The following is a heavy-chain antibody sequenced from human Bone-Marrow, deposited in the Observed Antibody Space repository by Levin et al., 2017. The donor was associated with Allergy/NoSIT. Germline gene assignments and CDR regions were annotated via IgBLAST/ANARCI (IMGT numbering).Heavy chain of an antibody. CDR1: GYSFTSYW. Sequence: PGGSLRLSCKGSGYSFTSYWISWVRQMPGKGLEWMGRIDPSDSYTNYSPSFQGHVTISADKSISTAYLQWSSLKASDTAMYYCARLRYYGSGSYTTSYYYYYYMDVWGKGTTVTVSS. V-gene: IGHV5-10-1*01. D-gene: IGHD3-10*01. J-gene: IGHJ6*03. CDR3: ARLRYYGSGSYTTSYYYYYYMDV. CDR2: IDPSDSYT.